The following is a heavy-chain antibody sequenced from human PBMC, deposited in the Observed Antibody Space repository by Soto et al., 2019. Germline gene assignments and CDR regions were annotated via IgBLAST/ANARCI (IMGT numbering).Heavy chain of an antibody. Sequence: EIQLLESGGGLVQPGGSLRLSCAASGFTFRSYAMTWVRQPPGKGLEWVTSISGTGASTYYAVSVQGRFTISRDNSKNTVYLQMNSLRGEDTAVYYCAKVNSISALRHYDYWGQGTLVTVSS. CDR3: AKVNSISALRHYDY. CDR2: ISGTGAST. D-gene: IGHD2-21*01. CDR1: GFTFRSYA. V-gene: IGHV3-23*01. J-gene: IGHJ4*02.